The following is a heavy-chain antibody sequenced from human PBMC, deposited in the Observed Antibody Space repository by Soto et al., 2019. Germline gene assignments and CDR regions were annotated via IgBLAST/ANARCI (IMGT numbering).Heavy chain of an antibody. CDR3: ARDNWNSY. Sequence: PGGSLRLSCAASGFTFSSYWMHWVRQAPGKGLMWVSRIHNDGSTTRYADSVKGRFTISRDNAKNTLYLQMSSLRVDDTAVYYCARDNWNSYWGQGTLVTVSS. CDR1: GFTFSSYW. D-gene: IGHD1-7*01. V-gene: IGHV3-74*01. J-gene: IGHJ4*01. CDR2: IHNDGSTT.